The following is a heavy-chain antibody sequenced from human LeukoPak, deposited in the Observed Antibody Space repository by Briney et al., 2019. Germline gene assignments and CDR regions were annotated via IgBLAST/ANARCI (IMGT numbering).Heavy chain of an antibody. CDR3: AKDRVVVAATPTSFDY. CDR2: ISYDGSNK. D-gene: IGHD2-15*01. CDR1: GFTFSSYG. V-gene: IGHV3-30*18. J-gene: IGHJ4*02. Sequence: GGSLRLSCAASGFTFSSYGMHWVRQAPGKGLEWVAVISYDGSNKYYADSVKGRFTISRDNSKNTLYLQMNSLRAEDTAVYYCAKDRVVVAATPTSFDYWGQGTLVTVSS.